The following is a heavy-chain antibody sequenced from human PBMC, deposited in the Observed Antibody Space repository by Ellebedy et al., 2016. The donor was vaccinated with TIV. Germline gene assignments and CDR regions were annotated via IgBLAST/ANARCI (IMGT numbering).Heavy chain of an antibody. CDR3: ARLGPRDYPQLIDY. J-gene: IGHJ4*02. CDR1: GGSFSGYY. V-gene: IGHV4-34*01. D-gene: IGHD4-17*01. CDR2: INHSGST. Sequence: SETLSLTXAVYGGSFSGYYWSWIRQPPGKGLEWIGEINHSGSTNYNPSLKSRVTISVDTSKNQFSLKLSSVTAADTAVYYCARLGPRDYPQLIDYWGQGTLVTVSS.